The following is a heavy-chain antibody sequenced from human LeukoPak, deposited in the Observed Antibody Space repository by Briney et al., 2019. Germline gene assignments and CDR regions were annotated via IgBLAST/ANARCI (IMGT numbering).Heavy chain of an antibody. CDR3: AREIGSGSSFAY. Sequence: ASVKVSCKSSGYTFTGYYMHWVRQAPGQGLEWMGWINPNSGGTNYAQKFQGRVTMTRDTSISTAYMELSTLRPDDTAVYYCAREIGSGSSFAYWGQGTLVTVSS. J-gene: IGHJ4*02. D-gene: IGHD3-10*01. V-gene: IGHV1-2*02. CDR2: INPNSGGT. CDR1: GYTFTGYY.